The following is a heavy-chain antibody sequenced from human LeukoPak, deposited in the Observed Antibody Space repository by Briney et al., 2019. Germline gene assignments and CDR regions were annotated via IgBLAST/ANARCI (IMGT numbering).Heavy chain of an antibody. CDR3: AKDGLIAVAGLLDY. V-gene: IGHV3-30*02. D-gene: IGHD6-19*01. Sequence: GGSLRLSCAASGFTFSSYGMHWVRQAPGKRLEWVAFIRYDGSNKYYADSVKGRFTISRDNSKNTLYLQMNSLRAEDTAVYYCAKDGLIAVAGLLDYWGQGTLVTVSS. CDR2: IRYDGSNK. J-gene: IGHJ4*02. CDR1: GFTFSSYG.